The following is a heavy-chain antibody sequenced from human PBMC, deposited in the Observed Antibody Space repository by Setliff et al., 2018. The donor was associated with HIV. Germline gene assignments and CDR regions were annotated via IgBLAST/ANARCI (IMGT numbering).Heavy chain of an antibody. V-gene: IGHV3-11*04. CDR1: TFSDYY. CDR2: ISWNSGAI. CDR3: ARDKDEDYGSTSFDY. D-gene: IGHD4-17*01. Sequence: TFSDYYMSWLRQAPGKGLEWVSSISWNSGAIDYAESVKGRFTISRDNAKNSLYLQLNSLRPEDTAVYYCARDKDEDYGSTSFDYWGQGILVTVSS. J-gene: IGHJ4*02.